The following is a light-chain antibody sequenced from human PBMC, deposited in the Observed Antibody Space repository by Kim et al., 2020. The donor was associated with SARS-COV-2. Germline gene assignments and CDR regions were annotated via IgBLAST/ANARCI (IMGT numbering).Light chain of an antibody. J-gene: IGKJ1*01. CDR1: QGVSSW. Sequence: DIQMTQSPSSVSASVGDRVTITCRASQGVSSWLAWYQQKPGKAPNLLMYAASRLQSGVSLRFSGAGFGTDFTLTISSLQPEDSATYYCQQANSFPWTFGQGTKVDIK. CDR2: AAS. V-gene: IGKV1-12*01. CDR3: QQANSFPWT.